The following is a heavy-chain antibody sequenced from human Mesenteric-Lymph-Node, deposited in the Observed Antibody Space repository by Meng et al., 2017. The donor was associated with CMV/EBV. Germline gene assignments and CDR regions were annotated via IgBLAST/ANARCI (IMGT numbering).Heavy chain of an antibody. Sequence: GESLKISCKGSGYSFTNYWIGWVRQMPGKGLEWMGIIYPDDSDTRYSPSFQGQVTLSADKSISTAYLQWSSLKASDTAMYYCARYPSLSYYAMDVWGQGTTVTVSS. CDR3: ARYPSLSYYAMDV. V-gene: IGHV5-51*01. CDR1: GYSFTNYW. CDR2: IYPDDSDT. J-gene: IGHJ6*02.